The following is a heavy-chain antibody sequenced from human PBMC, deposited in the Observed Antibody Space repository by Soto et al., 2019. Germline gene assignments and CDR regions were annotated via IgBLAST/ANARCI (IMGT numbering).Heavy chain of an antibody. CDR3: ARDRDSYGFHDY. J-gene: IGHJ4*02. CDR2: IHYSGTT. CDR1: RGSISSGGSY. D-gene: IGHD5-18*01. V-gene: IGHV4-31*03. Sequence: QVQLQESGPGLVKPSQTLSVTCTVSRGSISSGGSYWSWIRQHPGKGLEWIGYIHYSGTTYYNPSLKSRVTISIDTSKKQFSLKLSSVTAADTAVYYCARDRDSYGFHDYWGQGTLVTVSS.